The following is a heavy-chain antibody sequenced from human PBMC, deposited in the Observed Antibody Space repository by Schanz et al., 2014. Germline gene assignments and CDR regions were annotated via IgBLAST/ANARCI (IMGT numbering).Heavy chain of an antibody. V-gene: IGHV3-30*18. CDR3: AKDDTQVNGMDV. CDR2: ISYDGRHK. J-gene: IGHJ6*02. Sequence: QVQLVESGGGVVQPGGPLRLPCPALGFTFGGYAMTWARQAPGKGLEWVAIISYDGRHKNYADSVKGRFTISRDNSKNTLHLQMNSLRVEDTAVYYCAKDDTQVNGMDVWGQGTTVTVSS. CDR1: GFTFGGYA.